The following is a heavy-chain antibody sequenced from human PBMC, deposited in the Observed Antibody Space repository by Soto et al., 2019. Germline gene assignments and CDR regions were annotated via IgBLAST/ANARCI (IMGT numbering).Heavy chain of an antibody. CDR1: GGSFSGYY. V-gene: IGHV4-34*01. D-gene: IGHD3-10*01. Sequence: KSSETLSLTCVVYGGSFSGYYWSWIRQPPGKGLEWIGQINHSGATNYNPSLKSRVIISVDTSKNQFSLKLSSVTAADTAVYYCARDYGSRFDPWGQGTLVTVS. CDR3: ARDYGSRFDP. J-gene: IGHJ5*02. CDR2: INHSGAT.